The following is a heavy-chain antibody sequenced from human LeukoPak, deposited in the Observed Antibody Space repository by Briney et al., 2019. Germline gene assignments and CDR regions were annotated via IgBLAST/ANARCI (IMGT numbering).Heavy chain of an antibody. V-gene: IGHV1-3*01. Sequence: ASVKVSCKASGYIFTNYALHWVRQAPGQRLEWMGWINAGNGNTKYSQKFQGRVTITRDTSASTAYMELSSLRSEDTAVYYCARGVIMIFGVVIRRGGYFDYWGQGTLVTVSS. CDR1: GYIFTNYA. J-gene: IGHJ4*02. CDR2: INAGNGNT. D-gene: IGHD3-3*01. CDR3: ARGVIMIFGVVIRRGGYFDY.